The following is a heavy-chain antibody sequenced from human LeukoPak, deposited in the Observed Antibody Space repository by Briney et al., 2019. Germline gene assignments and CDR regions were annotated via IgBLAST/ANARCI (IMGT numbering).Heavy chain of an antibody. CDR3: ARGRGSGSYYMCDV. CDR1: GGSFSSGSYY. CDR2: IYYSGST. V-gene: IGHV4-61*01. J-gene: IGHJ6*02. D-gene: IGHD3-10*01. Sequence: SETLSLTCTVPGGSFSSGSYYWSWIRQPPGKGLEWLGYIYYSGSTNYNPSLKSRVTISVDTSKNQFSLKLSSVTAADTAVYYCARGRGSGSYYMCDVWGQGTTVTVSS.